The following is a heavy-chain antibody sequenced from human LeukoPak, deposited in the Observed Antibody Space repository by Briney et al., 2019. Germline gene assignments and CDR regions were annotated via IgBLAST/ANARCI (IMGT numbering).Heavy chain of an antibody. D-gene: IGHD3-22*01. V-gene: IGHV3-30*02. CDR1: GFTFSSHG. CDR3: AKDWYHYDSGGYYAVYYYYYMDV. J-gene: IGHJ6*03. CDR2: IRYDGSNT. Sequence: GGSLRLSCAASGFTFSSHGMHWVRQAPGKGLEWVAIIRYDGSNTYYADSVKGRFTISRDNSKNTLYLQMNSLRAEDTAVYYCAKDWYHYDSGGYYAVYYYYYMDVWGKGTTVTVSS.